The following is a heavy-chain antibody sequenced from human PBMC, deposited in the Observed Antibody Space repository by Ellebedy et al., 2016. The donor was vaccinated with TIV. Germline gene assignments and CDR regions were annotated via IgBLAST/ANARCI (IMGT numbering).Heavy chain of an antibody. CDR1: GFTFSSYW. D-gene: IGHD2-21*02. CDR2: INRDGTGT. Sequence: GGSLRLSCAASGFTFSSYWMHWVRQAPGKGLVWVSRINRDGTGTNYADSVKGRFTISRDNAKNSLYLQMNSLRGEDTAVYYCSRGSRDWIGTDYWGQGSLVTVSS. V-gene: IGHV3-74*01. J-gene: IGHJ4*02. CDR3: SRGSRDWIGTDY.